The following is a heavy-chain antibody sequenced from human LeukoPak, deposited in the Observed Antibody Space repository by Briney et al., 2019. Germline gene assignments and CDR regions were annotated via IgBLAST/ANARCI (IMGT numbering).Heavy chain of an antibody. CDR3: ARSLLADSSGYYPTDY. CDR2: IYYSGSN. J-gene: IGHJ4*02. Sequence: SETLSLTCTVSGGSISSSSYYWGWHRQPPGRGLEWLGSIYYSGSNYYNPSLKSRVTICVDTSKNQFTLKLSSVTAADTAVYYCARSLLADSSGYYPTDYWGQGTLVTVSS. V-gene: IGHV4-39*01. CDR1: GGSISSSSYY. D-gene: IGHD3-22*01.